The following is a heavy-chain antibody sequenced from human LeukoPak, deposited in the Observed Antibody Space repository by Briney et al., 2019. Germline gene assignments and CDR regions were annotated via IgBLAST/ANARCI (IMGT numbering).Heavy chain of an antibody. D-gene: IGHD1-7*01. CDR2: IYYSGST. Sequence: PSETLSLTCTVSGGSISSYYWNWIRQPPGKGLEWIGYIYYSGSTNYNPSLKSRVTISVDTSKNQFSLKLSSVTAADTAVYYCARAWNYAYYYYYMDVWGKGTTVTVSS. V-gene: IGHV4-59*12. CDR3: ARAWNYAYYYYYMDV. CDR1: GGSISSYY. J-gene: IGHJ6*03.